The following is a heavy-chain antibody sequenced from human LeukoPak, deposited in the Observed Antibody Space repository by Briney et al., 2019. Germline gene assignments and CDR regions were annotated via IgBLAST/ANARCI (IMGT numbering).Heavy chain of an antibody. V-gene: IGHV1-18*01. D-gene: IGHD1-1*01. CDR1: GYTFTSYG. CDR3: ARDKAPEERTPGDY. CDR2: ISAYNGNT. Sequence: ASVKVSCKASGYTFTSYGISWVRQAPGQGLEWMGWISAYNGNTDYAQKLQGRVTMTTDTSTSTAYMELRSLRSDDTAVYYCARDKAPEERTPGDYWGQGTLVTVSS. J-gene: IGHJ4*02.